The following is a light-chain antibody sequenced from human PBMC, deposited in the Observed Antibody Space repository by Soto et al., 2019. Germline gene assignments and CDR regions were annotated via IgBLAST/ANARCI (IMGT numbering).Light chain of an antibody. CDR3: QQLNSYRLT. J-gene: IGKJ4*01. CDR1: QAISSH. Sequence: QLPQSPSSLSASVGDRVTVPCRASQAISSHLAWYQQKPGKAPKLLVYVASTLQSGVPSRFSGSGSGTDFSLSINSLQPEDFATYYCQQLNSYRLTFGGGTKV. V-gene: IGKV1-9*01. CDR2: VAS.